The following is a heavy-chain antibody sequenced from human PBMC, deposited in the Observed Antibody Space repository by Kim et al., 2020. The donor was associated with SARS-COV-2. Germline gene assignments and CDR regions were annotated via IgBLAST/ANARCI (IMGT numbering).Heavy chain of an antibody. V-gene: IGHV4-39*01. Sequence: NPSLKSRVTISVHTSKNQFSLKLSSVTAADTAVYYCARQGHDYGDYFLDYWGQGTLVTVSS. D-gene: IGHD4-17*01. J-gene: IGHJ4*02. CDR3: ARQGHDYGDYFLDY.